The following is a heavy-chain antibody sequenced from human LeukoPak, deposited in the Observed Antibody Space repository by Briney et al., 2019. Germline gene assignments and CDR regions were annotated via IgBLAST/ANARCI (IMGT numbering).Heavy chain of an antibody. Sequence: GGSLRLSCVASGFSFSSYNMNWVRQAPAKGLERVSSISRNASNIYYADSVKGRFNISRDNAKNSFYLQMNSLRAEDTAVFYCARDPEGFGATYFDYWGQGTLVTVSS. CDR1: GFSFSSYN. CDR3: ARDPEGFGATYFDY. CDR2: ISRNASNI. V-gene: IGHV3-21*01. D-gene: IGHD3-16*01. J-gene: IGHJ4*02.